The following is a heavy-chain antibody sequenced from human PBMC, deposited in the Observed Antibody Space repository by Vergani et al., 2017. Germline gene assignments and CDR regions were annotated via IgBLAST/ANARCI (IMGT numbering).Heavy chain of an antibody. Sequence: EVHLVESGGGLVQPGESLNLSCATSGLTFSASAIHWVRQTSGKGLEWIGRIRDKAYNYATVYAVSVKGRFTISRDDSKKTAYLQMNGLTTEDTAVYYCFYDFWAGYDSGDVWGKGTTVTVSS. V-gene: IGHV3-73*02. D-gene: IGHD3/OR15-3a*01. CDR2: IRDKAYNYAT. CDR3: FYDFWAGYDSGDV. CDR1: GLTFSASA. J-gene: IGHJ6*04.